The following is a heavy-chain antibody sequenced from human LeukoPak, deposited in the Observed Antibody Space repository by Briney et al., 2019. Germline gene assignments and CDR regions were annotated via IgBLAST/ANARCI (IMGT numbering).Heavy chain of an antibody. D-gene: IGHD3-10*01. Sequence: SETLSLTCTVSGGSISIYYWSWIRQPPGKGLEWIGNIYYSGSTNYKASLKSRVTISADTSKNQFSLKLSTVTAADTAVYYCARDSGPWGVFDPWGQGTLVTVSS. V-gene: IGHV4-59*01. CDR3: ARDSGPWGVFDP. CDR1: GGSISIYY. J-gene: IGHJ5*02. CDR2: IYYSGST.